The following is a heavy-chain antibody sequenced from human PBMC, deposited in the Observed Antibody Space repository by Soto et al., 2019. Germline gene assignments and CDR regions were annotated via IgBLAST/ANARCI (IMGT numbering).Heavy chain of an antibody. CDR1: GGSISSGDYY. CDR3: ARDSKNGGNSDPLYYYYGMDV. Sequence: SETLSLTCTVSGGSISSGDYYWSWIRQPPGKGLEWIGYIYYSGSTYYNPSLKSRVTISVDTSKNQFSLKLSSVTAADTAVYYCARDSKNGGNSDPLYYYYGMDVWGQGTTVT. J-gene: IGHJ6*02. D-gene: IGHD2-21*02. V-gene: IGHV4-30-4*01. CDR2: IYYSGST.